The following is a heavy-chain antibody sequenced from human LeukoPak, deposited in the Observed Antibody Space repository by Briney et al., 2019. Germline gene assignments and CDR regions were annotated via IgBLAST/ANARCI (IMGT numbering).Heavy chain of an antibody. CDR3: ARDSGYAYYYDSSS. Sequence: ASVKVSCKASGYTFTGYYIHWVRQAPGQGLEWMGWINPISGAKDYAQKFQGRVTMTRDTSISTAYMELNRLRSDDTAVYYCARDSGYAYYYDSSSWGQGTMVTVSS. CDR2: INPISGAK. J-gene: IGHJ3*01. CDR1: GYTFTGYY. V-gene: IGHV1-2*02. D-gene: IGHD3-22*01.